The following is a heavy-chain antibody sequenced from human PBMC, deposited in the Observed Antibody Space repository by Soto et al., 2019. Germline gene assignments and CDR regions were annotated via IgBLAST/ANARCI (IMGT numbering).Heavy chain of an antibody. D-gene: IGHD3-9*01. CDR1: GFTFSNAW. Sequence: PGGSLRLSCAASGFTFSNAWMSWVRQAPGKGLEWVGRIKSKTDGGTTDYAAPVKGRFTISRDDSKNTLYLQMNSLKTEDTAVYYCTTDMYYDILTTRWYFYYWGQGTLVTVYS. CDR2: IKSKTDGGTT. CDR3: TTDMYYDILTTRWYFYY. J-gene: IGHJ4*02. V-gene: IGHV3-15*01.